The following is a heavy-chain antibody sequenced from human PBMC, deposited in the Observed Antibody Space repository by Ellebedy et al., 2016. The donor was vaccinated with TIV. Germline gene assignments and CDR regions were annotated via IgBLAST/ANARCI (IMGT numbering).Heavy chain of an antibody. J-gene: IGHJ4*02. Sequence: GESLKISXAASGFTFSSYAMSWVRQAPGKGLEWVSTLSGTADDTYYADSVKGRFTISRDNSKNTLYLQMNSLRAEDTAVYYCAKDGFSQNPLDYWGQGTLVTVSS. V-gene: IGHV3-23*01. D-gene: IGHD3-10*01. CDR3: AKDGFSQNPLDY. CDR2: LSGTADDT. CDR1: GFTFSSYA.